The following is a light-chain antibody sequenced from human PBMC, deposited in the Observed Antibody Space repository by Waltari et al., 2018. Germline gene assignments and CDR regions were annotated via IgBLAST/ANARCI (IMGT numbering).Light chain of an antibody. CDR2: GAS. CDR3: PQRYSTPCLS. CDR1: QGISTY. Sequence: DIQLTQSPSSLSASVGDRVTITCRARQGISTYLNWYQHKPGKATKLLISGASSLRSGVPSRFIGSGSGTFFSLTLIPLQSEDFATYYCPQRYSTPCLSFGGGTKVEI. J-gene: IGKJ4*01. V-gene: IGKV1-39*01.